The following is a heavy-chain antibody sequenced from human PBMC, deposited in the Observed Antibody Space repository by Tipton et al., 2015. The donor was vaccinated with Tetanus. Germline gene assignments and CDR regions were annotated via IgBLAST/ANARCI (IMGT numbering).Heavy chain of an antibody. CDR2: INPDGRRT. V-gene: IGHV3-74*01. CDR3: ARDLSYYDYIWGGDRDRYFDL. J-gene: IGHJ2*01. Sequence: SLRLSCAASGFTSESHYMHWVRQTPGKGLVWISRINPDGRRTNYADSVKGRFTISRDHAKNTVYLQMNSLRAEDTAVYYCARDLSYYDYIWGGDRDRYFDLWGRGTLVTVSS. D-gene: IGHD3-16*01. CDR1: GFTSESHY.